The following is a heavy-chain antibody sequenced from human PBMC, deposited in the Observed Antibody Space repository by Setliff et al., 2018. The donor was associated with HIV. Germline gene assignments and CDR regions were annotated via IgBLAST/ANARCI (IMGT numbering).Heavy chain of an antibody. V-gene: IGHV4-39*07. J-gene: IGHJ4*02. CDR3: AREGKEGATPFDY. CDR1: GGSINTSSYY. D-gene: IGHD1-26*01. CDR2: IYHDGTT. Sequence: SETLSLTCSVSGGSINTSSYYWAWVRQPPGNELEWIGSIYHDGTTHYRSSLRSRVTISVDTSKNQFSLKLSSVTAADTAVYYCAREGKEGATPFDYWGQGTLVTVSS.